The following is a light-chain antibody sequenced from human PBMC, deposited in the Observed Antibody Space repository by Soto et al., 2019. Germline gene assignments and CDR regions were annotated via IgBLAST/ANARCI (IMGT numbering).Light chain of an antibody. J-gene: IGLJ3*02. V-gene: IGLV1-44*01. CDR2: SNN. CDR1: SSNIGSST. CDR3: AAWDDSLNGWV. Sequence: QSVLTQPPSASGTPGQRVTISCSGSSSNIGSSTGNWYQQLLGTAPKLLIYSNNQRPSGVPDRFSGSKSGTSASLAISGLQSEDEANYYCAAWDDSLNGWVFGGGTKVTVL.